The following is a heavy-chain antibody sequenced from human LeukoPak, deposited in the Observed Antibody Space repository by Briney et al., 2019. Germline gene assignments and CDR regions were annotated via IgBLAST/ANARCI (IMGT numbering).Heavy chain of an antibody. CDR1: GYTFTSYG. V-gene: IGHV1-18*01. Sequence: GASVKVSCKASGYTFTSYGISWVRQAPGQGLEWMGWISAYNGNTNYAQKLQGRVTMTTDTSTSTAYMELSRLRSDDTAIYYCARGSSIVTSTIDWFDPWGQGALVAVSS. CDR2: ISAYNGNT. CDR3: ARGSSIVTSTIDWFDP. D-gene: IGHD6-6*01. J-gene: IGHJ5*02.